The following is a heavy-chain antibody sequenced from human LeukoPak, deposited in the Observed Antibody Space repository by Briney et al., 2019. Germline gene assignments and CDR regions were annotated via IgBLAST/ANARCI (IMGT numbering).Heavy chain of an antibody. CDR3: ARDVGSLVVDY. CDR1: GYTFTDYY. J-gene: IGHJ4*02. V-gene: IGHV1-2*07. D-gene: IGHD2-8*02. CDR2: INPNSGGT. Sequence: ASVKVSCKASGYTFTDYYIHWVRQAPGQGLEWMGWINPNSGGTNYAHKFQGRVTMTSDTSISTVYMDLSSLNSDDTAVYYCARDVGSLVVDYWGQGTLVPVSS.